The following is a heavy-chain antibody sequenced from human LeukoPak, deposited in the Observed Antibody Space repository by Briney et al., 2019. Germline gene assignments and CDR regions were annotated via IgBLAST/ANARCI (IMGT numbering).Heavy chain of an antibody. D-gene: IGHD5-24*01. J-gene: IGHJ1*01. CDR3: AKEMATLYFYH. Sequence: GGSLRLSCGASGFAFNTYSMHWVRQAPGKGLEWVSLVNWEGDTTYYADSVRGRFTISRDNSKNVLYLQMNSLRVEDTAMYYCAKEMATLYFYHWGQGTLVSVSS. CDR2: VNWEGDTT. CDR1: GFAFNTYS. V-gene: IGHV3-43*01.